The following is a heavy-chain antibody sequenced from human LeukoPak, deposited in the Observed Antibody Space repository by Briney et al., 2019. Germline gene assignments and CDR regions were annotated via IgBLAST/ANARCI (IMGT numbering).Heavy chain of an antibody. CDR2: ISWNSGSI. CDR1: GFTFGSHA. Sequence: GGSLRLSCEASGFTFGSHAMHWVRQAPGKGLEWVSGISWNSGSIGYADSVKGRFTISRDNAKNSLYLQMNSLRAEDTALYYCAAASIAAHYWFDPWGQGTLVTVSS. CDR3: AAASIAAHYWFDP. D-gene: IGHD6-6*01. V-gene: IGHV3-9*01. J-gene: IGHJ5*02.